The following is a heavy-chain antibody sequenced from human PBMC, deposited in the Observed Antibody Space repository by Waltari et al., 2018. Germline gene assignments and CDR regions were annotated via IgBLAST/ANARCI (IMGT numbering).Heavy chain of an antibody. CDR3: ARGGGQWLASFDY. CDR2: KWDDGSKK. V-gene: IGHV3-33*01. CDR1: GFTFSSYG. D-gene: IGHD6-19*01. J-gene: IGHJ4*02. Sequence: QVQLVESGGGVVQPGRSLRLSCAASGFTFSSYGMHWVRQAPGKGLGGVAVKWDDGSKKDYADSVKGRFTSSRDNSKNTLYLQMNSLRAEDTAVYYCARGGGQWLASFDYWGQGTLVTVSS.